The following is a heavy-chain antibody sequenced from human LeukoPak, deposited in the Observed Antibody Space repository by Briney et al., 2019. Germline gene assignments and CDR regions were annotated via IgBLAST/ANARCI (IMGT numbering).Heavy chain of an antibody. V-gene: IGHV1-2*02. CDR3: APGGTGTTTTFFDY. J-gene: IGHJ4*02. CDR1: GFTFTDYY. CDR2: INPNTGGT. D-gene: IGHD1-1*01. Sequence: ASVKVSCKASGFTFTDYYMHWVRQAPGQGLEWMGWINPNTGGTDYAQNFQGRVTLTRDTSMTTAYMDLGRLTSDDTAVYYCAPGGTGTTTTFFDYWGQGTLVTVSS.